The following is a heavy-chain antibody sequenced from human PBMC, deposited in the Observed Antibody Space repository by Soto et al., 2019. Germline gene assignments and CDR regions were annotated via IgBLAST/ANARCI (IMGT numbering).Heavy chain of an antibody. Sequence: QVQLVQSGAEVKKPGSSVKVSCKASGGTFSRYTITWVRQAPGQGLEWMGGITPMFGTPNYAQKFQGRVTITADESTSTAYMELSSLISEDTAMYYCARDGPLYDSSAYYYLYWGQGTLVTVSS. D-gene: IGHD3-22*01. CDR1: GGTFSRYT. V-gene: IGHV1-69*01. CDR3: ARDGPLYDSSAYYYLY. CDR2: ITPMFGTP. J-gene: IGHJ4*02.